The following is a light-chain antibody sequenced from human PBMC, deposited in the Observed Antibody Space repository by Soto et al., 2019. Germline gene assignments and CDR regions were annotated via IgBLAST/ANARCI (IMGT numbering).Light chain of an antibody. CDR1: SSDVGSYNY. CDR3: CSYAGSYTYV. J-gene: IGLJ1*01. CDR2: DVT. Sequence: QSALTQPRSVSGSPGQSVTISCAGTSSDVGSYNYISWYQQLPGKAPKLMIYDVTKRPSGVPDRFSGSKSGYTASLTISGLQAEDEADYYCCSYAGSYTYVFGTGTKVTVL. V-gene: IGLV2-11*01.